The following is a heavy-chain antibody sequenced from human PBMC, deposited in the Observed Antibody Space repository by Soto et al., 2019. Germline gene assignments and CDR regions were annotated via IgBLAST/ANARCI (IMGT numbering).Heavy chain of an antibody. CDR3: AKGGSSSARDFDA. D-gene: IGHD6-6*01. CDR1: GFSFNSYG. Sequence: QVQVVESGGGVVQPGRSLRLSCAASGFSFNSYGMHWVRQAPGKGLEWVAIISYDGRNKYYADSVKGRFTISRDSPKNTLFLQMTSLRAEDTAVYYCAKGGSSSARDFDAWGLGALVTVSP. CDR2: ISYDGRNK. V-gene: IGHV3-30*18. J-gene: IGHJ5*02.